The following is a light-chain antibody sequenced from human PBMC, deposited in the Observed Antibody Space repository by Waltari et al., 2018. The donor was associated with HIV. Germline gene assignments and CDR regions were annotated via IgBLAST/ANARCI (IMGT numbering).Light chain of an antibody. V-gene: IGKV1-39*01. CDR1: QTIRSN. CDR3: EQSYNSPRT. Sequence: IQMTQSTSSLSASLGHRVTITCRSSQTIRSNLNWYQQKPGKATKLLIYAASRLQNGVPSRFSGSGSGTQFTLTISSLQPEDFVTYHCEQSYNSPRTFGQGTKVEIK. J-gene: IGKJ1*01. CDR2: AAS.